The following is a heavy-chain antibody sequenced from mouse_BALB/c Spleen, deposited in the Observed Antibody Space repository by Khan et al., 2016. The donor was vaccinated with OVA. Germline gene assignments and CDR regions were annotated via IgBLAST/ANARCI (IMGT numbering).Heavy chain of an antibody. Sequence: EVQLQESGPGLVKPSQSLSLTCPVTGYSIPSDYAWNWIRQFPGNKLEWMGYISYSGSTTYNPSLKSRISITRDTSKNQFFLQLNSVTTEDTATYYCARWFTYWGQGTLVTVSA. CDR2: ISYSGST. V-gene: IGHV3-2*02. CDR1: GYSIPSDYA. J-gene: IGHJ3*01. CDR3: ARWFTY.